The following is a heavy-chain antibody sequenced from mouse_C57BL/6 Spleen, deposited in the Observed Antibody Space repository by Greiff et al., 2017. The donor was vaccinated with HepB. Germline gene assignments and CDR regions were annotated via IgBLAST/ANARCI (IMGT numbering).Heavy chain of an antibody. Sequence: EVQLVESGGGLVQPGGSLKLSCAASGFTFSDYYMYWVRQTPEKRLEWVAYISNGGGSTYYPDTVKGRFTISRDNAKNTLYLQMSRLQSEDTAMYYCARQLTGTRRAMDYWGQGTSVTVSS. V-gene: IGHV5-12*01. CDR3: ARQLTGTRRAMDY. CDR2: ISNGGGST. D-gene: IGHD4-1*01. J-gene: IGHJ4*01. CDR1: GFTFSDYY.